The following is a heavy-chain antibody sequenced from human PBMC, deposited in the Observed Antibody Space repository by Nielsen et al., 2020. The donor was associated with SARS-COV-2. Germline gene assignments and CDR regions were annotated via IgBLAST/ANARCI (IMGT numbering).Heavy chain of an antibody. D-gene: IGHD2-2*03. CDR3: ARELGSPDNWFDP. Sequence: SETLSLTCTVSGGSISSGDYYWSWIRQPPGKGLEWIGYIYYSGSTYYNPSLKSRVTISVDTSKNQFSLKLSSVTAADTAVYYCARELGSPDNWFDPWGQGTLVTVSS. J-gene: IGHJ5*02. CDR2: IYYSGST. CDR1: GGSISSGDYY. V-gene: IGHV4-30-4*01.